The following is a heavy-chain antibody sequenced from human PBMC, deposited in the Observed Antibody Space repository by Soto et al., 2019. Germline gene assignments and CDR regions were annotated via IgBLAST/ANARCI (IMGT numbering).Heavy chain of an antibody. J-gene: IGHJ6*02. CDR1: GFTFSSYA. D-gene: IGHD6-6*01. V-gene: IGHV3-23*01. Sequence: PGGSLRLSCAASGFTFSSYAMSWVRQAPGKGLEWVSAISGSGGSTYYADFVKGRFTISRDNSKNTLYLQMNSLRAEDTAVYYCANAPIAAWSEYYYGMDVWGQGTTVTVSS. CDR3: ANAPIAAWSEYYYGMDV. CDR2: ISGSGGST.